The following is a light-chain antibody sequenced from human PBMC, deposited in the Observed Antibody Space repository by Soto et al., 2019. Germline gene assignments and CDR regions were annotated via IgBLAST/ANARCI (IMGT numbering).Light chain of an antibody. CDR1: SGDVGTYDL. J-gene: IGLJ3*02. Sequence: QSALTQPASVSGSPGQWITISCTGTSGDVGTYDLVSWYQHHPGAAPKLMIYEATRRPSGISNRFSGSKSGNTASLTISGLQAEDEAAYYCCSFAGSNSWVFGGGTKLTVL. V-gene: IGLV2-23*01. CDR3: CSFAGSNSWV. CDR2: EAT.